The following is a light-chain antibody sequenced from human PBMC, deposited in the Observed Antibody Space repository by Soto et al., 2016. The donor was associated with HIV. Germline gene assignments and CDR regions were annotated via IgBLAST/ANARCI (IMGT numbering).Light chain of an antibody. CDR1: SLRSYY. V-gene: IGLV3-19*01. Sequence: SSELTQDPAVSVALGQTVRITCQGDSLRSYYASWYQQKPGQAPVLVIYGKNKRPSGIPDRFSGSSSGNTASLTITGAQAEDEADYYCNSRDSSGKHVVFGGGTKLTVL. J-gene: IGLJ2*01. CDR2: GKN. CDR3: NSRDSSGKHVV.